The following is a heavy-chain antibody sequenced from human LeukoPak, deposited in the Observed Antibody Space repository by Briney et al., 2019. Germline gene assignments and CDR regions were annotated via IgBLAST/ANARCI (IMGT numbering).Heavy chain of an antibody. J-gene: IGHJ6*02. CDR1: GFTFSRYS. Sequence: PGGSLRLSCAASGFTFSRYSMNWVRQAPGKGLEWVSSISSSSSYIYHADSVKGRFTISRDNAKNSLYLQMNSLRDEDTAVYYCARGLEVYYDILTGYFGPNYYYYYGMDVWGQGTTVTVSS. D-gene: IGHD3-9*01. CDR2: ISSSSSYI. V-gene: IGHV3-21*01. CDR3: ARGLEVYYDILTGYFGPNYYYYYGMDV.